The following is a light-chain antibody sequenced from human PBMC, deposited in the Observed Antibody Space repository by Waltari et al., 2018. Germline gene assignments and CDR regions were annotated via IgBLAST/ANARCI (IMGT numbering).Light chain of an antibody. CDR3: QSFDNMLSGGVV. CDR1: TSNIGAGHD. CDR2: CNN. V-gene: IGLV1-40*01. J-gene: IGLJ2*01. Sequence: QSVLTQPPSVSGTPGQRVTISCSGSTSNIGAGHDVHWYQHLPGTAPTPLIFCNNIRPVGVPDRCSGSKSGTSASLAITGLQADDEADYFCQSFDNMLSGGVVFGGGTKLAVL.